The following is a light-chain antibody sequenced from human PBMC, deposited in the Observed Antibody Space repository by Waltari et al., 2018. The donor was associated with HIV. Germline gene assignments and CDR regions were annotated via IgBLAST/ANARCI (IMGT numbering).Light chain of an antibody. Sequence: QSVVTQPPSPSGTPGQSISISCSGDISNLGGNFLYWCQQRPGTAPPLLLYRNDQRPAGVPDRFSGSKCATSSSLAISGLRSEDEADYHCSTWDNSLSHWVFGGGTKVTVL. V-gene: IGLV1-47*01. CDR1: ISNLGGNF. J-gene: IGLJ3*02. CDR3: STWDNSLSHWV. CDR2: RND.